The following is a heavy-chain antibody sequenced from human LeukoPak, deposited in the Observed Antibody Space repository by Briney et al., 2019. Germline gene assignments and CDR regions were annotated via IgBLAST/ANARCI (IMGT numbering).Heavy chain of an antibody. J-gene: IGHJ3*02. Sequence: SVKVSCKASGRTSSSYTISWVRQAPGRGLEWMGRIIPIDGVENYAQKFQGRVTITADKLTSTAYMELSSLRSEDTAVYYCARALDCTNGVCFGDDAFDIWGQGTMVTVSS. CDR3: ARALDCTNGVCFGDDAFDI. CDR1: GRTSSSYT. V-gene: IGHV1-69*02. CDR2: IIPIDGVE. D-gene: IGHD2-8*01.